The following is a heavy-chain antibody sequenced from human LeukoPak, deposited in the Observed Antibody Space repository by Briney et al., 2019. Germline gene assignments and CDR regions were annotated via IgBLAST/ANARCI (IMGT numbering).Heavy chain of an antibody. CDR1: GYTFTGYY. CDR2: INPNSGGT. CDR3: ATVLRYFDWLYDFDY. V-gene: IGHV1-2*02. D-gene: IGHD3-9*01. Sequence: ASVKVSCKASGYTFTGYYMHWVRQAPGQGLEWMGWINPNSGGTNYAQKFQGRVTMTRDTSISTAYMELSRLRSDDTAVYYCATVLRYFDWLYDFDYWGQGTLVTVSS. J-gene: IGHJ4*02.